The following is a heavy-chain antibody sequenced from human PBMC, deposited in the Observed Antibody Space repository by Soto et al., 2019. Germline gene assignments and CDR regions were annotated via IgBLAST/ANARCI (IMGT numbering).Heavy chain of an antibody. Sequence: EAQLVESGGGLVQPGGSLRLSCAASGFTFSNNEMHWVRQAPGKGLEYVSGISNNGAHTDYAKSVKGRFTISRDNSENTLYLEKGSLRAEDMALYYCARRGYGSRWPNVYMDVWGKGTTVTVS. CDR1: GFTFSNNE. CDR3: ARRGYGSRWPNVYMDV. CDR2: ISNNGAHT. D-gene: IGHD6-13*01. V-gene: IGHV3-64*01. J-gene: IGHJ6*03.